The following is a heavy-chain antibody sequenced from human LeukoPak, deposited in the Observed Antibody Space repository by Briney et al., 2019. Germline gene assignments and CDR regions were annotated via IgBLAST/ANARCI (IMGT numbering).Heavy chain of an antibody. D-gene: IGHD5-12*01. V-gene: IGHV3-23*01. Sequence: GGSLRLSCAASGLTFSSHWMHWVRQAPGKGLEWVSAISGSGGSTYYADSVKGRFTISRDNSKNTLYLQMNSLRAEDTAVYYCAKAMDIVATIFDYWGQGTLVTVSS. CDR2: ISGSGGST. CDR1: GLTFSSHW. CDR3: AKAMDIVATIFDY. J-gene: IGHJ4*02.